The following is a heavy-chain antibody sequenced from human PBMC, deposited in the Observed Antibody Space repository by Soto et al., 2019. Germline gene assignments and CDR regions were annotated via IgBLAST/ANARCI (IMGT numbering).Heavy chain of an antibody. CDR2: IYYSGST. Sequence: SETLSLTCTVSGGSISSGGYYWSWIRQHPGKGLEWIGYIYYSGSTYYNPSLKSRVTISVDTSKNQFSLKLSSVTAADTAVYYCAREFYDSSGYRNWFDPWGQGTLVTVSS. J-gene: IGHJ5*02. V-gene: IGHV4-31*03. D-gene: IGHD3-22*01. CDR1: GGSISSGGYY. CDR3: AREFYDSSGYRNWFDP.